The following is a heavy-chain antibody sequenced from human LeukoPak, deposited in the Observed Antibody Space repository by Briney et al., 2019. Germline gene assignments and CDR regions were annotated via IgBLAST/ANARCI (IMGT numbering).Heavy chain of an antibody. V-gene: IGHV3-30*03. CDR2: ISYDGSNK. CDR3: ARNPDYYYYGMDV. J-gene: IGHJ6*02. Sequence: PGGSLRLSCAASGFTFSSYGMHWVRQAPGKGLEWVAVISYDGSNKYYADSVKGRFTISRDDSKNTLYLQMNSLRAEDTAVYYCARNPDYYYYGMDVWGQGTTVTVSS. CDR1: GFTFSSYG.